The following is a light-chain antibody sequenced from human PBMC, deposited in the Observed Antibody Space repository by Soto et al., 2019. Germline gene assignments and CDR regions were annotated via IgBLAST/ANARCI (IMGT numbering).Light chain of an antibody. CDR1: SSDVGGYNY. Sequence: QSALTQPASVSGSPGQSITISCTGTSSDVGGYNYVSWYQQHPGKAPKLMIYEVSNRPSGVSNRFSGSKSGNTASLTISGPQAEDEADYYCSSYTSSSTPYVFGTGI. J-gene: IGLJ1*01. CDR2: EVS. V-gene: IGLV2-14*01. CDR3: SSYTSSSTPYV.